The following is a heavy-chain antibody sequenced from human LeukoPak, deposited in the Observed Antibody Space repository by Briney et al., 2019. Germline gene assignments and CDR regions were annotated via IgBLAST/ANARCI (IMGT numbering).Heavy chain of an antibody. Sequence: PSETLSLTCAVSGGSISSSNWWRWVRQPPGKGLEWIGEIYHSGSTNYNPSLKSRVTISVDKSKNQFSLKLSSVTAADTAVYYCARDCSSTSCYNYYYGMDVWGKGTTVTVSS. CDR1: GGSISSSNW. CDR3: ARDCSSTSCYNYYYGMDV. D-gene: IGHD2-2*02. V-gene: IGHV4-4*02. J-gene: IGHJ6*04. CDR2: IYHSGST.